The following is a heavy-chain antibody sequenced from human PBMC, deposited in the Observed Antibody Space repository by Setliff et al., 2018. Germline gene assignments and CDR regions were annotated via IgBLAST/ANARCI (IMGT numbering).Heavy chain of an antibody. D-gene: IGHD6-19*01. CDR2: IKGKANGGIT. V-gene: IGHV3-15*01. Sequence: PGGSLRLSCAASGFAFNNAWVNWVRQAPGKGLEWVGRIKGKANGGITDYGAAARGTFTISSDDAESAVFLQMDSLKTEDTAVYYCTRHPEPYMVAGTFAFDIWGQGTKVTVSS. J-gene: IGHJ3*02. CDR3: TRHPEPYMVAGTFAFDI. CDR1: GFAFNNAW.